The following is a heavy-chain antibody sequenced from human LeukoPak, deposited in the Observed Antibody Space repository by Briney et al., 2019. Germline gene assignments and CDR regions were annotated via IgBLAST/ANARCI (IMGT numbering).Heavy chain of an antibody. CDR2: IYTSGST. J-gene: IGHJ4*02. CDR3: AREGSYYFGSGAPL. V-gene: IGHV4-61*02. D-gene: IGHD3-10*01. Sequence: SQTLSLTCTVSGGSISSGSYYWSWIRQPAGKGLEWIGRIYTSGSTNYNPSLKSRVTISVDTSKNQFSLKLSSVTAADTAVYYCAREGSYYFGSGAPLWGQGTPVTVSS. CDR1: GGSISSGSYY.